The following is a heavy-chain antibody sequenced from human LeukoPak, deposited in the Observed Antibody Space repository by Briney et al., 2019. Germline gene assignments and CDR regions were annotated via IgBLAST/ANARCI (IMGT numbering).Heavy chain of an antibody. CDR1: GFTFSSYS. D-gene: IGHD1-26*01. CDR3: ARWWELLDAFDI. Sequence: GGSLRLSCAASGFTFSSYSMNWVRRAPGKGLEWVSSISSSSSYIYYADSVKGRFTISRDNAKNSLYLQMNSLRAEDTAVYYCARWWELLDAFDIWGQGTMVTVSS. CDR2: ISSSSSYI. V-gene: IGHV3-21*01. J-gene: IGHJ3*02.